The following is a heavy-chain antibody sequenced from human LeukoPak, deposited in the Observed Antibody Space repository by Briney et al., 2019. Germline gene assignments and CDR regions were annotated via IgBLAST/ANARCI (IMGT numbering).Heavy chain of an antibody. CDR2: INPNSGGT. CDR3: ARDSPFLRYFDY. CDR1: GYTFTGYY. V-gene: IGHV1-2*02. Sequence: GASVKVSCKASGYTFTGYYMHWVRQAPGQGLEWMGWINPNSGGTNYAQKFQGRVTMTRDTSISTAYMELSRLRSDDTAAYYCARDSPFLRYFDYWGQGTLVTVSS. D-gene: IGHD3-3*01. J-gene: IGHJ4*02.